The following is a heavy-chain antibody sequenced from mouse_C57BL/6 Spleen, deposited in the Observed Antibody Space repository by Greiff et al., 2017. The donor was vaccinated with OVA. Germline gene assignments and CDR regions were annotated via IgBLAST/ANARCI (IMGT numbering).Heavy chain of an antibody. V-gene: IGHV5-16*01. J-gene: IGHJ4*01. CDR1: GFTFSDYY. CDR2: INYDGSST. Sequence: EVKLVESEGGLVQPGSSMKLSCTASGFTFSDYYMAWVRQVPEKGLEWVANINYDGSSTYYLDSLKSRFIISRDNAKNILYLQMSSLKSEDTATYYCAREGELRAMDYWGQGTSVTVSS. CDR3: AREGELRAMDY. D-gene: IGHD1-1*01.